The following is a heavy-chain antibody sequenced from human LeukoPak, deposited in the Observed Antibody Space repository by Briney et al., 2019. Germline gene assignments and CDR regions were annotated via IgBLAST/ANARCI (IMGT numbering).Heavy chain of an antibody. D-gene: IGHD6-13*01. CDR3: ARDVGIAAPLYSLDY. Sequence: SETLSLTCTVSGYSISSGYYWGWIRQPPGKGLEWIGSIYHSGSTYYNPSLKSRVTISVDTSKNQFSLKLSSVTAADTAVYYCARDVGIAAPLYSLDYWGQGTLVTVSS. CDR2: IYHSGST. CDR1: GYSISSGYY. J-gene: IGHJ4*02. V-gene: IGHV4-38-2*02.